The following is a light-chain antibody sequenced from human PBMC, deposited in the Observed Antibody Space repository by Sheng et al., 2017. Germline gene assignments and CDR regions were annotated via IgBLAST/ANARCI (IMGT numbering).Light chain of an antibody. J-gene: IGKJ2*01. CDR3: QQYGSSPLYT. CDR2: GAS. Sequence: EIVLTQSPGTLSLSPGERATFSCRASQSVSSIYLAWYQQKPGQAPRLLIYGASSRATGIPDRFSGSGSGTDFTLTISRLEPEDFAVYYCQQYGSSPLYTFGQGYPSWRSN. V-gene: IGKV3-20*01. CDR1: QSVSSIY.